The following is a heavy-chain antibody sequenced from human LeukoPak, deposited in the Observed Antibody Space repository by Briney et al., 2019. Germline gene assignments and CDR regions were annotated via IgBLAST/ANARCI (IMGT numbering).Heavy chain of an antibody. CDR2: IRSKANSYAT. V-gene: IGHV3-73*01. Sequence: GGSLRLSCAASGFTFSGSAMHWVRQASGKGLEWVGRIRSKANSYATAYAASVKGRFTISRDDSKNTAYLQMNSLKTEDTAVYYCTRLTKKPLGELSLYDYWGQGTLVTVSS. CDR3: TRLTKKPLGELSLYDY. D-gene: IGHD3-16*02. J-gene: IGHJ4*02. CDR1: GFTFSGSA.